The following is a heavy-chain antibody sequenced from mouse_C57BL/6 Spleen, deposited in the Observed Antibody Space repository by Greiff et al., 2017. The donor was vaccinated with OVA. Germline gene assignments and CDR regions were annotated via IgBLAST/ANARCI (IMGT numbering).Heavy chain of an antibody. V-gene: IGHV1-64*01. J-gene: IGHJ3*01. CDR2: IHPNSGST. Sequence: QVQLQQPVAELVKPGASVKLSCKASGYTFTSYWMHWVKQRPGQGLEWIGMIHPNSGSTNYNEKFKSKATLTVDKSSSTAYMQLSSLTSEDSAVYYCARENYYGYDGGFAYWGQGTLVTVSA. D-gene: IGHD2-2*01. CDR1: GYTFTSYW. CDR3: ARENYYGYDGGFAY.